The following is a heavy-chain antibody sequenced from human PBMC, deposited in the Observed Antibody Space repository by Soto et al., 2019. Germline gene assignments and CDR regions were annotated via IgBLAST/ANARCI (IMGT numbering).Heavy chain of an antibody. CDR3: ARSRDGYSFYFYYGMDV. CDR2: ILHDGSAE. CDR1: GFTFTSYD. D-gene: IGHD4-4*01. V-gene: IGHV3-30*03. J-gene: IGHJ6*02. Sequence: GGSLRLSCAASGFTFTSYDIHWVRQAPGKGLEWMALILHDGSAEYYADSVKGRFTISRDNSKSTLYLQMNSLRAEETAVYYCARSRDGYSFYFYYGMDVWGQGTTVTVSS.